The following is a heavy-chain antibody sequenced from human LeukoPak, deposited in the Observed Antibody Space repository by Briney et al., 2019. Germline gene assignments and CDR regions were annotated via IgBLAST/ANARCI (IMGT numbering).Heavy chain of an antibody. V-gene: IGHV4-30-2*03. CDR1: GGSISSGGYY. CDR3: ARDTSGYSSSWYESPGFDP. J-gene: IGHJ5*02. CDR2: IYYSGST. Sequence: PSQTLSLTCTVSGGSISSGGYYWSWIRQPPGKGLEWIGSIYYSGSTYYNPSLKSRVTISVDTSKNQFSLKLSSVTAADTAVYYCARDTSGYSSSWYESPGFDPWGQGTLVTVSS. D-gene: IGHD6-13*01.